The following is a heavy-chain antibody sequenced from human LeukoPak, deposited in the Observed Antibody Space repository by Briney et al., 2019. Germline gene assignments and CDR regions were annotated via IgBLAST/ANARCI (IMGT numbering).Heavy chain of an antibody. J-gene: IGHJ4*02. CDR2: IPYDGGNK. CDR1: GFTFSTYD. Sequence: GKSLRLSCVASGFTFSTYDMHWVRQAPGKGLEWVAAIPYDGGNKYYADPVKGRVTISRDNSKNTLYLQMNSLRAEDTAVYYCARDLMTTVTTGSDWGQGTLVSVSS. CDR3: ARDLMTTVTTGSD. V-gene: IGHV3-33*05. D-gene: IGHD4-17*01.